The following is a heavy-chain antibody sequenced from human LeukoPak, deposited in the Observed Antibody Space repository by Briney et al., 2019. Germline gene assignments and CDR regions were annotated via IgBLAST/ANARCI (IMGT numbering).Heavy chain of an antibody. CDR2: ITASGTAM. Sequence: GGSLRLSRAASGFTFSSYSMNWVRQAPGKGLEWVSHITASGTAMFYADSVKGRFTISRDNAKNSLYLQMNSLRDEDTAVYYCASSGSYRFDYWGQGTLVTVSS. J-gene: IGHJ4*02. CDR1: GFTFSSYS. CDR3: ASSGSYRFDY. D-gene: IGHD1-26*01. V-gene: IGHV3-48*02.